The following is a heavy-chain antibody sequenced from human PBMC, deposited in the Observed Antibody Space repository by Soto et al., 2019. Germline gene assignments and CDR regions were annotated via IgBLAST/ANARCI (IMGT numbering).Heavy chain of an antibody. CDR3: ARYDSGAIDY. CDR2: IYYSGNA. V-gene: IGHV4-31*11. J-gene: IGHJ4*02. Sequence: SETLSLTCAVSGVPIRNSGGYYWTWIRQHPGKGLEWIGYIYYSGNAYSSPSLKSRVTVSVDTSKNQFSLKLSSMTAADTAVYYCARYDSGAIDYWGLGILVTVSS. CDR1: GVPIRNSGGYY. D-gene: IGHD3-10*01.